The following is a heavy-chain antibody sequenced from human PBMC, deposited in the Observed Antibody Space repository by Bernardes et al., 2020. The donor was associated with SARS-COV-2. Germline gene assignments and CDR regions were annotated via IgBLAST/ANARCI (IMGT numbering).Heavy chain of an antibody. Sequence: SETLSLTCAVYGGSLSGYYWSWIRQAPGKGLEWIGEINHSGSTKYNPSLKSRVTISVDKSKNQVSLKLSSVTAADRAVYYCARGGASGYDYFADYWGQGTLVTVSS. CDR3: ARGGASGYDYFADY. CDR2: INHSGST. J-gene: IGHJ4*02. CDR1: GGSLSGYY. D-gene: IGHD5-12*01. V-gene: IGHV4-34*01.